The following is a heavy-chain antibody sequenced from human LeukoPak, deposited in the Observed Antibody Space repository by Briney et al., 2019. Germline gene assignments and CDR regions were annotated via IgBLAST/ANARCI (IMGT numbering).Heavy chain of an antibody. CDR1: GFTFGSSG. J-gene: IGHJ5*02. CDR3: ARGIVVSPAAPYSWFDP. V-gene: IGHV3-7*03. D-gene: IGHD2-2*01. Sequence: GGSLRLSCAASGFTFGSSGMIWARQAPGEGLEWVANINHRGSDQRYVDSVKGRFTISRDNTKNSLYLQMNGLRAEDTAVYYCARGIVVSPAAPYSWFDPRGQGTLVIVSS. CDR2: INHRGSDQ.